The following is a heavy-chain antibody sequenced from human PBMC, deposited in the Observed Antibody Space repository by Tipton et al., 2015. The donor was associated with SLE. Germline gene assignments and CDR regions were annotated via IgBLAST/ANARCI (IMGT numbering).Heavy chain of an antibody. CDR1: GGSISSYY. J-gene: IGHJ4*02. CDR2: IYYSGST. D-gene: IGHD2-21*01. Sequence: TLSLTCTVSGGSISSYYWSWIRQPPGKGLEWIGYIYYSGSTNYNPSLKSRVTISVDTSKNQFSLKLSSVTAADTAVYYWARVHIPGQIWGYFDYWGQGTLVTVSS. CDR3: ARVHIPGQIWGYFDY. V-gene: IGHV4-59*12.